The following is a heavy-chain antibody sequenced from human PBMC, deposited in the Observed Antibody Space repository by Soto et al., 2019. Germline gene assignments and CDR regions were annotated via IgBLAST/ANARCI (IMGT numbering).Heavy chain of an antibody. CDR3: TTSPRAQY. Sequence: EVQLVESGGGLVKPGGSLGLSCAVSGFTFNNVWMSWVRQAPGKGLEWVGRIKSKTDGGTTDHAACVKGRFTISRDDSKNTLYLQMDSLKIEDTAMYYCTTSPRAQYWGQGTLVSVSS. V-gene: IGHV3-15*01. J-gene: IGHJ4*02. CDR1: GFTFNNVW. CDR2: IKSKTDGGTT.